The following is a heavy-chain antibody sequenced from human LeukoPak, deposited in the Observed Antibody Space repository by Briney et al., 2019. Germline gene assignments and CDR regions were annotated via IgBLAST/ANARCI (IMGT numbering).Heavy chain of an antibody. CDR2: IYYSGST. D-gene: IGHD1-26*01. J-gene: IGHJ6*03. Sequence: SETLSLTCTVSGGSISSYYWSWIRQPPGKGLEWIGYIYYSGSTNYNPSLKSRVTISVDTAKNQFSLKLSSVTAADTAVYYCARGGGLGAYYYYMDVWGKGTTVTVSS. V-gene: IGHV4-59*01. CDR3: ARGGGLGAYYYYMDV. CDR1: GGSISSYY.